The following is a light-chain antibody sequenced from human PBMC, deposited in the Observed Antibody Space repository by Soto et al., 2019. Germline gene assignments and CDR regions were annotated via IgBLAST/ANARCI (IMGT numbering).Light chain of an antibody. CDR2: KND. J-gene: IGLJ2*01. V-gene: IGLV1-44*01. CDR3: AAWDDKLNVV. CDR1: TSNIGRNS. Sequence: QSVLTQAPSASGTPGRSVSISCSGGTSNIGRNSVNWYQQFPGTAPKLLIYKNDRRPSGVPDRFSAFRSGASASLAISGLQSEDESTYYCAAWDDKLNVVFGGGTKLTVL.